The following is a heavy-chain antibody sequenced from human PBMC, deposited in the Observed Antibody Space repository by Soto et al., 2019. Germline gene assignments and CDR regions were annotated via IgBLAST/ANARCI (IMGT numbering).Heavy chain of an antibody. D-gene: IGHD5-18*01. J-gene: IGHJ6*02. V-gene: IGHV1-69*01. CDR1: GGTFSSYA. CDR2: IIPIFGTA. Sequence: QVQLVQSGAEVKKPGSSVKVSCKASGGTFSSYAISWVRQAPGQGLEWMGGIIPIFGTANYAQKFKGRVTITADESTSTAYMELSSLRSEDTAVYYCARDGGYSDFYYYYGMDVWGQGTTVTVSS. CDR3: ARDGGYSDFYYYYGMDV.